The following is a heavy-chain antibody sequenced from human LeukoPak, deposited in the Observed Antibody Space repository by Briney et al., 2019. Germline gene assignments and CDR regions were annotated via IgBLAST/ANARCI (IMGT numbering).Heavy chain of an antibody. CDR3: ARYGGSTRRDFDY. V-gene: IGHV3-74*01. Sequence: PGGSLRLSCAASGNYWMHWVRQAPGKGLVWVSHINSDGSWTSYADSVKGRFTISRDNAKNSLSLQMINLRAEDTAVYYCARYGGSTRRDFDYWGQGTLVTVSS. CDR1: GNYW. D-gene: IGHD4/OR15-4a*01. J-gene: IGHJ4*02. CDR2: INSDGSWT.